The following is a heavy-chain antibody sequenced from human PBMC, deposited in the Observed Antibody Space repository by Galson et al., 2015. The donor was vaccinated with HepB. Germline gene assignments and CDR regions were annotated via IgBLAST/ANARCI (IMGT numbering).Heavy chain of an antibody. J-gene: IGHJ6*02. Sequence: LRLSCAASGFTFSSYAMHWVRQAPGKGLEWVAVISYDGSNKYYADSVKGRFTISRDNSKNTLYLQMNSLRAEDTAVYYCARNSNWNYKYYYGMDVWGQGTTVTVSS. CDR2: ISYDGSNK. D-gene: IGHD1-7*01. CDR3: ARNSNWNYKYYYGMDV. V-gene: IGHV3-30*04. CDR1: GFTFSSYA.